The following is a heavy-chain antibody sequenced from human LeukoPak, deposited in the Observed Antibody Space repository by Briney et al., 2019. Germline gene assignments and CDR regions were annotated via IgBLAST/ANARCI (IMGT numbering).Heavy chain of an antibody. J-gene: IGHJ4*02. CDR3: ARTEVYYDSSGYSYAAFDY. Sequence: LVKVSCKASGGTFSSYAISWVRQAPGEGLEWMGRIIPIFGTANYAQKFQGRVTITTDESTSTAYMELSSLRSEDTAVYYCARTEVYYDSSGYSYAAFDYWGQGTLVTVSS. D-gene: IGHD3-22*01. V-gene: IGHV1-69*05. CDR2: IIPIFGTA. CDR1: GGTFSSYA.